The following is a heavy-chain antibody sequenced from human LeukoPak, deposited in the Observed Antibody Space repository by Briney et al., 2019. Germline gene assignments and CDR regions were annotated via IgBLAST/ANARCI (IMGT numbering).Heavy chain of an antibody. CDR1: GYTFTTYG. V-gene: IGHV1-18*01. J-gene: IGHJ4*02. CDR3: ARGGFRVGATDTGDY. CDR2: ISAYNGNT. D-gene: IGHD1-26*01. Sequence: ASVKVSCKASGYTFTTYGISWVRQAPGQGLEWMGWISAYNGNTNYAQKLQGRVTMTTDTSTSTAYMELRSLRSDDTAVYYCARGGFRVGATDTGDYWGQGTLVTVSS.